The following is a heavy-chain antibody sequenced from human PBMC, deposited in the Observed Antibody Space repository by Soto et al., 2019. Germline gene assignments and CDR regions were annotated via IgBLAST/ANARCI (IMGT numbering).Heavy chain of an antibody. CDR3: WYYYDSSGYSTLTRYYFDY. J-gene: IGHJ4*02. D-gene: IGHD3-22*01. V-gene: IGHV1-69*13. CDR2: IIPIFGTA. Sequence: ASVKVSCKASGGTFSSYAISWARQAPGQGLEWMGGIIPIFGTANYAQKFQGRVTITADESTSTAYMELSSLRSEDTAVYYCWYYYDSSGYSTLTRYYFDYWGQGTLVTVSS. CDR1: GGTFSSYA.